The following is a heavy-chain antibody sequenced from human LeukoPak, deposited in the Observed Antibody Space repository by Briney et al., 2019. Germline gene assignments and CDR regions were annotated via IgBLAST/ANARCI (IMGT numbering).Heavy chain of an antibody. Sequence: ASVKVSCKASGYTFTSYDINWVRQATGQGLEWMGWMNPNSGNTGYAQKFQGRVTMTRNTSISTAYMEPSSLRSEDTAVYYCARDCGGTIGGTKAYYYMDVWGKGTTVTVSS. D-gene: IGHD2-21*01. CDR3: ARDCGGTIGGTKAYYYMDV. J-gene: IGHJ6*03. CDR1: GYTFTSYD. CDR2: MNPNSGNT. V-gene: IGHV1-8*01.